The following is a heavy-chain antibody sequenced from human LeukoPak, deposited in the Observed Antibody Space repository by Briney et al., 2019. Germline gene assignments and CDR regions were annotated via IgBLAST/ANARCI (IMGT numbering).Heavy chain of an antibody. CDR1: GFTFSSYW. Sequence: GGSLRLSCAASGFTFSSYWMSWVRQAPGKGLEWVANIKQDGSEKYYVDSVKGRFTISRDNAKNSLYLQTNSLRAEDTAVYYCARAPITMVRGVIHFCWFDPWGQGALVTVSS. CDR3: ARAPITMVRGVIHFCWFDP. V-gene: IGHV3-7*01. CDR2: IKQDGSEK. D-gene: IGHD3-10*01. J-gene: IGHJ5*02.